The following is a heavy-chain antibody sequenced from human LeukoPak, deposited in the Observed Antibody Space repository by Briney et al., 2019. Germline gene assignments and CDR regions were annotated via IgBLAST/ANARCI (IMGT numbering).Heavy chain of an antibody. CDR1: GFTFSSYA. D-gene: IGHD6-13*01. CDR3: ARDQHSSSWYRLDY. J-gene: IGHJ4*02. V-gene: IGHV3-30-3*01. Sequence: QAGGSLRLSCVASGFTFSSYAMHWVRQAPGKGLEWVAVISYDGSNKYYADSVKGRFTISRDNSKNTLYLQMNSLRAEDTAVYYCARDQHSSSWYRLDYWGQGTLVTVSS. CDR2: ISYDGSNK.